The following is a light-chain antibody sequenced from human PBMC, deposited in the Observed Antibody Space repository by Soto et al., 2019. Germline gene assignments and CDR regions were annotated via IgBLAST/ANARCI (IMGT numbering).Light chain of an antibody. CDR2: DAS. J-gene: IGKJ5*01. CDR1: QSVRSSY. CDR3: QQYCDSPQT. V-gene: IGKV3-20*01. Sequence: ENVLTQSPGTLSLSPGERATLSCRASQSVRSSYLAWYQQKPGQAPRLLLYDASSRATGIPDRFSGSGSGTDFPLSIDRLEPEDFAVYYCQQYCDSPQTFGQGTRLEI.